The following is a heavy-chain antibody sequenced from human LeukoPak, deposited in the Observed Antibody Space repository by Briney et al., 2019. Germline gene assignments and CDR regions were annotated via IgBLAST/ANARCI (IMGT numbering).Heavy chain of an antibody. J-gene: IGHJ6*02. CDR3: ARDHYPYYGMDV. D-gene: IGHD3-10*01. CDR2: INHSGST. Sequence: SKTLSLTCAVYGGSFSGYYWSWIRQPPGKGLEWIGEINHSGSTNYNPSLKSRVTISVDTSKNQFSLKLSSVTAADTAVYYCARDHYPYYGMDVWGQGTTVTVSS. CDR1: GGSFSGYY. V-gene: IGHV4-34*01.